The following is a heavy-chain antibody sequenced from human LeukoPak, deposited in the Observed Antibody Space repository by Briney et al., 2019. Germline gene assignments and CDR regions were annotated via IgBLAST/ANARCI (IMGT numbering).Heavy chain of an antibody. V-gene: IGHV3-53*01. J-gene: IGHJ4*02. D-gene: IGHD6-19*01. CDR3: ARGYSSGWYYFDY. CDR2: IYSGGST. CDR1: GFTFSSYA. Sequence: GGSLRLSCAASGFTFSSYAMSWVRQAPGKGLEWVSVIYSGGSTYYADSVKGRFTISRDNSKNTLYLQMNSLRAEDTAVYYCARGYSSGWYYFDYWGQGTPVTVSS.